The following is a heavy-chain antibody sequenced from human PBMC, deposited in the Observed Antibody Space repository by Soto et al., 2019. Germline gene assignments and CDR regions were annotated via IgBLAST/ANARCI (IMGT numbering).Heavy chain of an antibody. CDR2: INWDDDT. J-gene: IGHJ4*02. Sequence: QITLKESGPSLVKPKQTLTLTCTFSGFSLSTTGVAVGWIRQPPGKALEWLALINWDDDTFYSPSLKSRLTITKDTSKIQVVLTMTNMDPVDTATYYCTHRDGYYAHFDYWGQGTLVTVSS. CDR3: THRDGYYAHFDY. V-gene: IGHV2-5*02. D-gene: IGHD3-3*01. CDR1: GFSLSTTGVA.